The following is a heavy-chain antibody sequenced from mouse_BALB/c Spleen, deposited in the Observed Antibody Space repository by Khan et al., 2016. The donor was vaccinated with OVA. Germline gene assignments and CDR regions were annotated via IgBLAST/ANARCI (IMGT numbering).Heavy chain of an antibody. V-gene: IGHV3-2*02. CDR2: ISYSGNT. CDR3: ARVDGGDFDY. CDR1: GYSITSDYA. Sequence: EVQLQESGPGLVKPSQSLSLTCTVTGYSITSDYAWNWIRPFPGNKLEWMGFISYSGNTNYNPSLKSRISITRDTSKNQFFLQLNSVTTEDTARYYCARVDGGDFDYWGQGTTLTVSS. J-gene: IGHJ2*01. D-gene: IGHD2-3*01.